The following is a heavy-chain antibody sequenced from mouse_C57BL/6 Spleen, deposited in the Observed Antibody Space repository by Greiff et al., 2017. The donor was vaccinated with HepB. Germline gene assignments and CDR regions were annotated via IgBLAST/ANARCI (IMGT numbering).Heavy chain of an antibody. V-gene: IGHV5-9-1*02. Sequence: EVHLVESGEGLVKPGGSLKLSCAASGFTFSSYAMSWVRQTPEKRLEWVAYISSGGDYIYYADTVKGRFTISRDNARNNLYLQMSSLKSEDTAMYYCTRDYDYDYAMDYWGQGTSVTVSS. J-gene: IGHJ4*01. CDR1: GFTFSSYA. CDR3: TRDYDYDYAMDY. CDR2: ISSGGDYI. D-gene: IGHD2-4*01.